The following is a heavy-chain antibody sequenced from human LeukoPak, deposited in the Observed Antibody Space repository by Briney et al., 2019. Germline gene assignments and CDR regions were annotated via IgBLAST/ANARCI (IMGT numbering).Heavy chain of an antibody. V-gene: IGHV3-74*01. D-gene: IGHD3-3*01. CDR1: GFMFSGYW. CDR2: IDYDGNGI. Sequence: PGGSLRLSCAASGFMFSGYWMHWVRQGPEKGLELVSRIDYDGNGIIYADSVKGRFTTSRDNAKNTLYLQMSSLRVEDTAVYYCATGGGWEPSSGVVTHIDVWGKGTTVTVSS. J-gene: IGHJ6*03. CDR3: ATGGGWEPSSGVVTHIDV.